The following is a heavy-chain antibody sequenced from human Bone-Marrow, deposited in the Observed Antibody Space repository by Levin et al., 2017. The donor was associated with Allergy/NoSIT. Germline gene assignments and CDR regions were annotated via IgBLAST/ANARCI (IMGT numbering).Heavy chain of an antibody. CDR1: GFTFSSYG. Sequence: QTGGSLRLSCVASGFTFSSYGMHWVRQAPGKGLEWVALISHDGSDIYYADSVKGRFTISRDNSQNTVSLRMNSLRSEDTALYFCAKKRGVDALDVWGPGTTVTVAS. CDR2: ISHDGSDI. D-gene: IGHD1-1*01. J-gene: IGHJ6*02. V-gene: IGHV3-30*18. CDR3: AKKRGVDALDV.